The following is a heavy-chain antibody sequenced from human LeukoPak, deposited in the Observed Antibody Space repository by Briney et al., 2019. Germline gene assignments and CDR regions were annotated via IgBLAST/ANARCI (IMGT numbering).Heavy chain of an antibody. Sequence: ASVKVSCKASGYTFTSYGISWVRQAPGQGLEWMGWISAYNGNTNYAQKLQGRVTKTTDTSTSTAYMGLRSLRSDDTAVYYCASADSPICSGGSGYHEYWQHWGQGTLVTVSS. CDR2: ISAYNGNT. V-gene: IGHV1-18*01. CDR1: GYTFTSYG. D-gene: IGHD2-15*01. J-gene: IGHJ1*01. CDR3: ASADSPICSGGSGYHEYWQH.